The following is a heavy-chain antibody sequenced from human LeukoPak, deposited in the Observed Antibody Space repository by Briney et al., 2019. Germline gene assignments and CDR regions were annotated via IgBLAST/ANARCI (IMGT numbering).Heavy chain of an antibody. V-gene: IGHV4-34*01. J-gene: IGHJ6*02. CDR3: AGALVWSGYYNYYYYGMDV. D-gene: IGHD3-3*01. Sequence: SETLSLTCAVYGGSFSGYYWSWIRQPPGKGLEWIGEINHSGSTNHNPSLKSRVTISVDTSKNQFSLKLSSVTAADTAVYYCAGALVWSGYYNYYYYGMDVWGQGTTVTVSS. CDR2: INHSGST. CDR1: GGSFSGYY.